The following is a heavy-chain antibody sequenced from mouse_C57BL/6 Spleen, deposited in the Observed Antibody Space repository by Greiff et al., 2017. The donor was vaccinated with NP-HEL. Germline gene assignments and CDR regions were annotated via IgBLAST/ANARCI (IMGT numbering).Heavy chain of an antibody. J-gene: IGHJ3*01. D-gene: IGHD3-2*02. CDR1: GYTFTSYW. V-gene: IGHV1-50*01. Sequence: QVQLQQPGAELVKPGASVKLSCKASGYTFTSYWMQWVKQRPGQGLEWIGEIDPSDSYTNYNQKFKGKATLTVDTSSSTAYMQLSSLTSEDSAVYYCARGGAQASFAYWGQGTLVTVSA. CDR3: ARGGAQASFAY. CDR2: IDPSDSYT.